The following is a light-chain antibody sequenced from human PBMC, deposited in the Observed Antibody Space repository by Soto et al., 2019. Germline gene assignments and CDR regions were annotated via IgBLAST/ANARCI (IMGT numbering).Light chain of an antibody. Sequence: QSALTQPRSVSGSPGQSVTISCTGTSSDVGGYNFVSWYQQHPGKAPKLMIFDVTKRPSGVPDRFSGSKSGNTASLTISGLQAEDEADVYCCSYAGTYTLYVFGTGTKLTVL. CDR3: CSYAGTYTLYV. CDR1: SSDVGGYNF. J-gene: IGLJ1*01. CDR2: DVT. V-gene: IGLV2-11*01.